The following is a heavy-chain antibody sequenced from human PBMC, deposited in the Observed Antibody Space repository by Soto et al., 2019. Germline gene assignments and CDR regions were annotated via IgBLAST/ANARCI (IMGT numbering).Heavy chain of an antibody. Sequence: EVQLVESGGGLVQPGGSLRLSCAASGFTFSSYAMHWVRQAPGKGLEYVSAININGGSTYYANSVKGRFTISRDNSKNTLYLQMGSLRAEDMAVYYCAREEQQLVYDYWGQGTLVTVSS. D-gene: IGHD6-13*01. J-gene: IGHJ4*02. CDR3: AREEQQLVYDY. CDR1: GFTFSSYA. V-gene: IGHV3-64*01. CDR2: ININGGST.